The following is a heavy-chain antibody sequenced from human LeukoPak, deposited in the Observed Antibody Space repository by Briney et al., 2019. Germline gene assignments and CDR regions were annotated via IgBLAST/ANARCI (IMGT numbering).Heavy chain of an antibody. J-gene: IGHJ5*02. V-gene: IGHV3-23*01. Sequence: GGSLRLSCAASGFTFSSYAMMWVRQAPGKGLDWVSTISVSGGSPNYADSVKGRFTISRDNSKNTLFLQMNSLRAEDTALYYCAKGLREYDFWSAYATWGQGTLVTVSS. CDR3: AKGLREYDFWSAYAT. CDR2: ISVSGGSP. D-gene: IGHD3-3*01. CDR1: GFTFSSYA.